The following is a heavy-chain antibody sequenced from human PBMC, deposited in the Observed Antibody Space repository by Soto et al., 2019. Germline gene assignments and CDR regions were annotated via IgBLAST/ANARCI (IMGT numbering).Heavy chain of an antibody. Sequence: QVQLQQWGAGLLKPSETLSLTCAVYGGSFSGYYWSWIRQPPGKGLEWIGEINHSGSTNYNPSLKSRVTIPVDTSKNKFSLKLSSVTAADTAVYYCAREGTMVRGVIAYWGQGTLVTVSS. CDR2: INHSGST. CDR1: GGSFSGYY. CDR3: AREGTMVRGVIAY. J-gene: IGHJ4*02. V-gene: IGHV4-34*01. D-gene: IGHD3-10*01.